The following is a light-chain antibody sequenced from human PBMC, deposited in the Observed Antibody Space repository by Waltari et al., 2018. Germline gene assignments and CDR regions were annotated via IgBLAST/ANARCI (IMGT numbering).Light chain of an antibody. CDR2: DVS. V-gene: IGLV2-14*03. J-gene: IGLJ2*01. Sequence: QSALTQPASVSGSPGQSITISCTGTSSDVGGYNSVSWYQDHPGQAPKVIIYDVSARPSGISERFSGSKAGNTASLTISGLQAEDEADYYCSSQSSDNVVLFGGGTKLTVL. CDR3: SSQSSDNVVL. CDR1: SSDVGGYNS.